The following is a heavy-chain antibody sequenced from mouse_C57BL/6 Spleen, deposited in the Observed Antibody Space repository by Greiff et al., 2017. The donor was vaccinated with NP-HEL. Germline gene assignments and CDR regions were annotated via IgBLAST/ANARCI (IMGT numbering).Heavy chain of an antibody. V-gene: IGHV1-64*01. J-gene: IGHJ3*01. Sequence: VQLQQPGAELVKPGPSVKLSCKASGYTFTSYWMHWVKHRPGQGLEWIGMIHPNSYNTNYNEKFKSKATLTLDKSSSTAYMQLSSLTSEDSAVYYCARGDSNYQAWFPYWGQGTLVTVSA. CDR3: ARGDSNYQAWFPY. CDR1: GYTFTSYW. D-gene: IGHD2-5*01. CDR2: IHPNSYNT.